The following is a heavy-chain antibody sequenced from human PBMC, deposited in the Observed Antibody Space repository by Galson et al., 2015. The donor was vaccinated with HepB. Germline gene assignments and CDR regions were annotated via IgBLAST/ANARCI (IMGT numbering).Heavy chain of an antibody. D-gene: IGHD5-18*01. CDR2: INPTDGST. CDR3: ARDGAISEDTARYYYYYLDV. Sequence: SVKVSCKASGYNFNSYYIHWVRQAPGHGLEWMAIINPTDGSTTYAQNFQGRVTVTRDTSTRTVYMELTSLRSEDTALYYCARDGAISEDTARYYYYYLDVWGKGTTVTVSS. J-gene: IGHJ6*03. CDR1: GYNFNSYY. V-gene: IGHV1-46*02.